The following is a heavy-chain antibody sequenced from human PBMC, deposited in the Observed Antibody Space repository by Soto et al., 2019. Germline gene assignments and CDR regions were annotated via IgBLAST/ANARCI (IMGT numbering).Heavy chain of an antibody. CDR2: IYYSGST. CDR1: GGSISSYY. J-gene: IGHJ6*03. V-gene: IGHV4-59*01. CDR3: ASTLVMTTVTTDYYYYMDV. Sequence: SETLSLTCTVSGGSISSYYWSWIRQPPGKGLEWIGYIYYSGSTNYNPSLKSRVTISVDTSKNQFSLKLSSVTAADTAVYYCASTLVMTTVTTDYYYYMDVWGKGTTVTVSS. D-gene: IGHD4-4*01.